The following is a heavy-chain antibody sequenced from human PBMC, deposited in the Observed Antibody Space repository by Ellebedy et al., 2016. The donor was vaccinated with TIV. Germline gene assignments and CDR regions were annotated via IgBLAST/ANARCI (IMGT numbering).Heavy chain of an antibody. CDR3: ARQDIVVVVAATGYYYGMDV. Sequence: GESLKISCKGSGYSFTSYWIGWVRQMPGKGLEWMGIIYPGDSDTRYRPSFQGQVTISADKSISTAYLQWSSLKASDTAMYYCARQDIVVVVAATGYYYGMDVWGQGTTVTVSS. D-gene: IGHD2-15*01. V-gene: IGHV5-51*01. J-gene: IGHJ6*02. CDR2: IYPGDSDT. CDR1: GYSFTSYW.